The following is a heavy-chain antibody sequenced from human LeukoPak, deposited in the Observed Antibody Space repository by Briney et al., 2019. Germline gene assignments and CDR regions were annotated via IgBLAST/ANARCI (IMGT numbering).Heavy chain of an antibody. J-gene: IGHJ5*01. D-gene: IGHD1-1*01. CDR3: VRDPSGSGFAFDS. CDR1: GFIFSNDA. CDR2: IWFDGSNK. Sequence: PGGSLRLSCAASGFIFSNDAMHWVRQAPGKGLEWVGFIWFDGSNKHYADSVKGRFTISRDNSEDTLYLQMNSLRAEDTAVYYCVRDPSGSGFAFDSWGQGALVTVSS. V-gene: IGHV3-33*01.